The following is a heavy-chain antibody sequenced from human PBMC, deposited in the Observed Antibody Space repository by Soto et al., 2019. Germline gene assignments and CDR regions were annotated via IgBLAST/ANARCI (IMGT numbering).Heavy chain of an antibody. Sequence: QVQLVESGGGVVQPGRSLRLSCAASGFTFSSYGMHWVRQAPGKGLEWVAVISYDGSNKYYADSVKGRFTISRDNSKNTLYLQMNSLRAEDTAVYYCAKVAVADGYFDYWGQGTLVTVSS. CDR1: GFTFSSYG. J-gene: IGHJ4*02. D-gene: IGHD6-19*01. V-gene: IGHV3-30*18. CDR3: AKVAVADGYFDY. CDR2: ISYDGSNK.